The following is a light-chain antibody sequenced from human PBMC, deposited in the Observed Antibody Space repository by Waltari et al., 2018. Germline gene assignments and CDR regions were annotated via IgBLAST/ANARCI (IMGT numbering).Light chain of an antibody. V-gene: IGLV2-14*01. CDR2: GAS. Sequence: QSALTQPASVSGSPGQSITIPCTGTSSDVGGYNYVSWHQQHPGKAPKLMMYGASNRPSGVANRGSGSKSGNTASLTISGLQAEDEADYCCSSYTSSSTLVFGGGTKLTVL. J-gene: IGLJ3*02. CDR3: SSYTSSSTLV. CDR1: SSDVGGYNY.